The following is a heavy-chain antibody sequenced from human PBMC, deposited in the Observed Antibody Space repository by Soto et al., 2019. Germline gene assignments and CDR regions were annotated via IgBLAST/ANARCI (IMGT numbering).Heavy chain of an antibody. CDR3: AREKGEIAAPTDY. Sequence: SETLSLTCTVSGGSISSGDYYWSWIRQPPGKGLEWIGYIYYSGSTYYNPSLKSRVTISVDTSKNQFSLKLSSVTAADTAVYYCAREKGEIAAPTDYWGQGTLVTVSS. V-gene: IGHV4-30-4*01. CDR2: IYYSGST. CDR1: GGSISSGDYY. J-gene: IGHJ4*02. D-gene: IGHD6-13*01.